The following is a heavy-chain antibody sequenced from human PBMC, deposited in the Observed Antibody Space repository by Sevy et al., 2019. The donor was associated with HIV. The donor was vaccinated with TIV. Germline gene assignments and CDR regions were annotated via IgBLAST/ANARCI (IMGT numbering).Heavy chain of an antibody. CDR2: IYSDGRT. J-gene: IGHJ6*02. CDR3: ARDRYYDASGYYYYYYGMDV. Sequence: GGSLRLSCAASGFSFSTHAMHWVRQAPGKGLELVSVIYSDGRTYYPDSVKGRFSISRDNSKNTLYLHMKSLRPEDTAVYYWARDRYYDASGYYYYYYGMDVWGQGTTVTVSS. CDR1: GFSFSTHA. D-gene: IGHD3-22*01. V-gene: IGHV3-66*01.